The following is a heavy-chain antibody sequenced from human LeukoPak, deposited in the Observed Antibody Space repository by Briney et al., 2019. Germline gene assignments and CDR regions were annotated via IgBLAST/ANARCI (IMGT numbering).Heavy chain of an antibody. CDR1: GFTFSSHA. D-gene: IGHD3-10*01. Sequence: GGSLRLSCAASGFTFSSHAMSWVRQAPGQGLEWVSSIGGSGKNTFYADAVKGRFTISRDNSKDTLYLQMNSLIAEDTAVYYCAKDLETINPTMDWGQGTLVTVSS. J-gene: IGHJ4*02. V-gene: IGHV3-23*01. CDR2: IGGSGKNT. CDR3: AKDLETINPTMD.